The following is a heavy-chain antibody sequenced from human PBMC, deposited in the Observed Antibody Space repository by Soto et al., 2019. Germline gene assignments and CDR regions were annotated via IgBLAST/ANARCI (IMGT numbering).Heavy chain of an antibody. CDR3: ARGWGCSSGSCYFTS. CDR2: ISSTSSAI. J-gene: IGHJ5*02. V-gene: IGHV3-48*04. D-gene: IGHD2-15*01. Sequence: DVQLVGSGGGLVQPGGSLTLSCAASGFTFGSYSMNWVRQAPGKGLEWVSYISSTSSAIWYADSLKGRFIISRDNAENSLYLQMHSLRAEDTAVYFCARGWGCSSGSCYFTSWGQGTLVTVSS. CDR1: GFTFGSYS.